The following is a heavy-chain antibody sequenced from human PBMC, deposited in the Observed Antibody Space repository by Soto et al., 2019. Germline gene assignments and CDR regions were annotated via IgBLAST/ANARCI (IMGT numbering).Heavy chain of an antibody. CDR1: SGSISSSNW. Sequence: QVQLQESGPGLVKPSGTLSLTCAVPSGSISSSNWWSWGRQTPGKGLEWIGEIYHSGSTNYNTSHTNRVTISVDKSKNQFSLQLSSVTAADTAVYYCATMPDYDILTGLHYWGQGTLVTVSS. J-gene: IGHJ4*02. CDR2: IYHSGST. V-gene: IGHV4-4*02. CDR3: ATMPDYDILTGLHY. D-gene: IGHD3-9*01.